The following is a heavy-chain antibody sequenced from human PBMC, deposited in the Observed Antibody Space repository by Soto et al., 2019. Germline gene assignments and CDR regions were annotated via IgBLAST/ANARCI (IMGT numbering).Heavy chain of an antibody. Sequence: SETLSLTCTVSGGSISSCYWSWIRQPPGKGLEWIGYIYYSGSTNYNPSLKSRVTISVDTSKNQFSLKLSSVTAADTAVYYCARVEQWLVLRYYYYYMDVWGKGTTVTVSS. V-gene: IGHV4-59*01. CDR1: GGSISSCY. D-gene: IGHD6-19*01. CDR2: IYYSGST. J-gene: IGHJ6*03. CDR3: ARVEQWLVLRYYYYYMDV.